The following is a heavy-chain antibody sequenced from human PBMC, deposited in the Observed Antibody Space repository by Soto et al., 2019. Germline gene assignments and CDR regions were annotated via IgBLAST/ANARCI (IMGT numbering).Heavy chain of an antibody. CDR2: ISGSDGKT. J-gene: IGHJ4*02. Sequence: DVQLWESGGGLAQPGGSLRLSCVASGFSFGSYALSWVRQAPGKGLEWVSTISGSDGKTFYADAVKGRFSISRDTSQNTLYLQMNSLRADDTAIYYCARWSYLDYWGQGTRVTVSS. CDR3: ARWSYLDY. D-gene: IGHD3-3*01. CDR1: GFSFGSYA. V-gene: IGHV3-23*01.